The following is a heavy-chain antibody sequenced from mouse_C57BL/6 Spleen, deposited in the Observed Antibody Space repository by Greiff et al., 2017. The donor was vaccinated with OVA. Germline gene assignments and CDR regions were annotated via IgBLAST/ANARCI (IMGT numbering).Heavy chain of an antibody. CDR1: GYTFTSYT. V-gene: IGHV1-4*01. J-gene: IGHJ4*01. CDR3: ARDDYDVGDYAMDY. CDR2: INPSSGYT. D-gene: IGHD2-4*01. Sequence: QVQLQQSGAELARPGASVKMSCKASGYTFTSYTMHWVKQRPGQGLEWIGYINPSSGYTKYNQKFKDKATLTADKSSSTAYMQLSSLTSEDSAVYYCARDDYDVGDYAMDYWGQGTSVTVSS.